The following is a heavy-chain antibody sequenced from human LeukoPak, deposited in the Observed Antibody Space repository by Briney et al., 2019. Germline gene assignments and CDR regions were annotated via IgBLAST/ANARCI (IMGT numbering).Heavy chain of an antibody. CDR2: ISYDGSNK. V-gene: IGHV3-30*03. CDR1: GFTFSSYA. CDR3: PREVYSNPDY. D-gene: IGHD5-18*01. Sequence: PGGSLRLSCAASGFTFSSYAMHWVRQAPGKGLEWVAVISYDGSNKYYADSVKGRFTISRDNSKNTLHLQMNSLRAEDTAVYYCPREVYSNPDYWGQGTLVTVSS. J-gene: IGHJ4*02.